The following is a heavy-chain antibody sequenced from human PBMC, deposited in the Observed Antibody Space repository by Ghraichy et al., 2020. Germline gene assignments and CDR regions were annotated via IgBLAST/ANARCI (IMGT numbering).Heavy chain of an antibody. V-gene: IGHV4-4*07. CDR2: IYTSGST. D-gene: IGHD3-22*01. CDR3: AREGERGYVYYYDSSGPGRMDV. CDR1: GGSISSYY. Sequence: SETLSLTCTVSGGSISSYYWSWIRQPAGKGLEWIGRIYTSGSTNYNPSLKSRVTMSVDTSKNQFSLKLSSVTAADTAVYYCAREGERGYVYYYDSSGPGRMDVWGQGTTVTVSS. J-gene: IGHJ6*02.